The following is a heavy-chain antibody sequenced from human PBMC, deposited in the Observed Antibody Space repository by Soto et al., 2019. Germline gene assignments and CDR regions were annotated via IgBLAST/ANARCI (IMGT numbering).Heavy chain of an antibody. V-gene: IGHV3-9*03. Sequence: EVQLVESGGGLVQPGRSLRLSCAASGFTFDDYAMHWVRQAPGKGLEWVSGISWNSGSIGYADSVKGRFTISRDNAKNFLYLQMNSLRAEDMALYYCAKSGSGSYFDYWGQGTLVTVSS. J-gene: IGHJ4*02. CDR3: AKSGSGSYFDY. CDR2: ISWNSGSI. CDR1: GFTFDDYA. D-gene: IGHD1-26*01.